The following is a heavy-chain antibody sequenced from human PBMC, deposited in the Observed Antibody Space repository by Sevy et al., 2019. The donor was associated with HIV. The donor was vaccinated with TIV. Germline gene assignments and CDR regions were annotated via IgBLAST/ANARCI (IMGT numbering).Heavy chain of an antibody. CDR3: ANGHFDTTLDS. V-gene: IGHV3-23*01. J-gene: IGHJ5*01. Sequence: GGSLRLSCAASGFTFSSYSMIWVRQSPGKGLEWVSGISGSGGHTYYADSVKGRFTISRDNLKNTLYLQTNSLRVDDTALYYCANGHFDTTLDSWGQGTLVTVSS. CDR1: GFTFSSYS. D-gene: IGHD1-1*01. CDR2: ISGSGGHT.